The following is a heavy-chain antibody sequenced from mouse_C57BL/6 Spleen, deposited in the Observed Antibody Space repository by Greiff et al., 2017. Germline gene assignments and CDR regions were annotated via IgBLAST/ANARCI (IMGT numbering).Heavy chain of an antibody. J-gene: IGHJ3*01. V-gene: IGHV2-6*01. D-gene: IGHD3-2*02. CDR2: IWGVGST. CDR3: ASGSSGRFAY. CDR1: GFSLTSYG. Sequence: QVQLKESGPGLVAPSQSLSISCTVSGFSLTSYGVDWVRQSPGQGLEWLGVIWGVGSTNYNSALYSRLSHSKDNSKSQVFLKMNSLQTDDTAMYYCASGSSGRFAYWGQGTLVTVSA.